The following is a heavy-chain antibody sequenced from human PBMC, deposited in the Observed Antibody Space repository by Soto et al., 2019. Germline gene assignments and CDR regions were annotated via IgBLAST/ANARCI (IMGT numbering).Heavy chain of an antibody. CDR1: GYFFTSHY. V-gene: IGHV1-2*06. CDR3: AREITYGGGSFSLGL. D-gene: IGHD3-10*01. J-gene: IGHJ4*02. Sequence: QVQLVQSGAAVEKPGASVKVSCKTSGYFFTSHYIHWVRLAPGRGLEWMGRINPNNGDTNSPQKFQGRVTMTSDTSISTAYMEMSGLRSDDTALYSCAREITYGGGSFSLGLWGQGTLVTVSS. CDR2: INPNNGDT.